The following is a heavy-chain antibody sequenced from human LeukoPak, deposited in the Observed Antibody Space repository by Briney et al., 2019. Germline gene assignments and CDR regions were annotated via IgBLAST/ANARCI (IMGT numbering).Heavy chain of an antibody. J-gene: IGHJ5*02. CDR2: IYYSGST. Sequence: PSETLSLTCTVSGGSISSYYWSWIRQPPGKGLEWIGFIYYSGSTHYNPSLKSRVTISVDTSKNQFSLKLSSVTAADTAVYYCAREVSGRFDPWGQGTLVTVSS. CDR3: AREVSGRFDP. CDR1: GGSISSYY. V-gene: IGHV4-59*01. D-gene: IGHD1-14*01.